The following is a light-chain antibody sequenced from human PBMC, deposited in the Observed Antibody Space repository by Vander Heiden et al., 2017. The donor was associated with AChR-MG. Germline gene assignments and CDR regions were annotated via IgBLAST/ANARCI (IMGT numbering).Light chain of an antibody. V-gene: IGLV4-69*01. Sequence: QLVLTQSPSASASLGASVKLTCTLSSGHSSYAIAWHQQQPEKGPRYLMKLNSDGSHSKGDGIPDRFSGSSSGAERYLTISSLQSEDEADYYCQTWGTGIRVVCGGGTKLTGL. CDR2: LNSDGSH. CDR1: SGHSSYA. J-gene: IGLJ2*01. CDR3: QTWGTGIRVV.